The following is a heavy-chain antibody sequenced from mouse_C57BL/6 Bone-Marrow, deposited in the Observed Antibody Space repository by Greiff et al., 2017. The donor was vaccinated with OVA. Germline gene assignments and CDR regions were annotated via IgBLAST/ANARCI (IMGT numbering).Heavy chain of an antibody. CDR3: ARCDYYDPFAY. CDR1: GYTFTSYW. J-gene: IGHJ3*01. D-gene: IGHD1-1*01. Sequence: VQLQQPGAELVKPGASVKLSCKASGYTFTSYWMQWVKQRPGQGLEWIGEIDPSDSYTNYNQKFKGKATLTVETSSSTAYMQLSSLTSEDSAVYYCARCDYYDPFAYWGQGTLVTVSA. CDR2: IDPSDSYT. V-gene: IGHV1-50*01.